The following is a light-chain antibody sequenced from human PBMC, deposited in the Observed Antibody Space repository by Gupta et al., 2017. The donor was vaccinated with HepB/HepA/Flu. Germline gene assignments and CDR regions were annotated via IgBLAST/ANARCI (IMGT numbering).Light chain of an antibody. CDR1: SSDVGHSNS. CDR3: CSDADNDTWV. Sequence: SVLTQPRSVSGSPRQSVTISCTRTSSDVGHSNSVSWYQQDAAPTHKLVIYVVSKRTAGVPGLFSGSKAGNTASLTISGLQAEDAAEYYGCSDADNDTWVFGGGTKVTVL. J-gene: IGLJ2*01. V-gene: IGLV2-11*01. CDR2: VVS.